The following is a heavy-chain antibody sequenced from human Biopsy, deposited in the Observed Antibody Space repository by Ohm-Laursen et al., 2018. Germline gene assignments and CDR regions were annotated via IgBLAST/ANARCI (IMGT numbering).Heavy chain of an antibody. Sequence: SLRLSCTASGFRFDNTGMHWVRQGPGKGLEWVAGISWSSDSITYAKSVTGRFTISRDNGENSLYLQMNSSRPDDTALYYCTKNTQWEGSGYLDAFHIWGHGAMVTVSS. D-gene: IGHD3-22*01. J-gene: IGHJ3*02. CDR1: GFRFDNTG. CDR2: ISWSSDSI. CDR3: TKNTQWEGSGYLDAFHI. V-gene: IGHV3-9*01.